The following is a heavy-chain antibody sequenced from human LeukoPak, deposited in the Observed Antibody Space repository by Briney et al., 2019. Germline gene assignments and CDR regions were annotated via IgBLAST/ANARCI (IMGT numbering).Heavy chain of an antibody. Sequence: GGSLRLSCAASGFTFSDYYVSWIRQAPGKGLEWVSYISSSGSTIYYADSVKGRFTISRDNSKNTLYLQMNSLRAEDTAVYYCAKDRIAAAGPEYFQHWGQGTLVTVSS. CDR1: GFTFSDYY. J-gene: IGHJ1*01. V-gene: IGHV3-11*01. CDR3: AKDRIAAAGPEYFQH. D-gene: IGHD6-13*01. CDR2: ISSSGSTI.